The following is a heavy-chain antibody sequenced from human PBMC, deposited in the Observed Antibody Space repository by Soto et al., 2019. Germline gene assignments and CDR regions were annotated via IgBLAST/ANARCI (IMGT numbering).Heavy chain of an antibody. D-gene: IGHD3-10*01. CDR2: IIPIFGTA. J-gene: IGHJ4*02. CDR3: ARGKHYGSGSYLVY. V-gene: IGHV1-69*13. CDR1: GGGLNSDA. Sequence: GGSVEGSCKGSGGGLNSDAISWGGQGPGQGLEWMGGIIPIFGTANYAQKFQGRVTITADESTSTAYMELSSLRSEDTAVYYCARGKHYGSGSYLVYWGQGTLVTVSS.